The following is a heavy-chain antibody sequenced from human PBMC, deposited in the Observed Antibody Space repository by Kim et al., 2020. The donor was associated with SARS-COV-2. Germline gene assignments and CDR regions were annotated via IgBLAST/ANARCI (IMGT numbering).Heavy chain of an antibody. CDR2: ISGSGGST. CDR3: AKDIQVVTISGEEGNWFDP. J-gene: IGHJ5*02. D-gene: IGHD3-3*01. CDR1: GFTFSSYA. V-gene: IGHV3-23*01. Sequence: GGSLRLSCAASGFTFSSYAMSWVRQAPGKGLEWVSLISGSGGSTYYADSVKGRFTISRDNSKNTLYLQMNSLRAEDTAVYYCAKDIQVVTISGEEGNWFDPWGQGTLVTVSS.